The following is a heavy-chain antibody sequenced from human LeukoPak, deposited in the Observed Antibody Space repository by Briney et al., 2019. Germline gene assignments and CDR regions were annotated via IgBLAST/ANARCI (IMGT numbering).Heavy chain of an antibody. CDR2: IYYSGST. CDR1: GGSISSSSYY. D-gene: IGHD6-6*01. J-gene: IGHJ6*03. CDR3: ARVGPYSSSIVGYYYYYMDV. V-gene: IGHV4-39*07. Sequence: PSETLSLTCTVSGGSISSSSYYWGWIRQPPGKGLEWIGSIYYSGSTYYNPSLKSRVTISVDTSKNQFSLKLSSVTAADTAVYYCARVGPYSSSIVGYYYYYMDVWGKGTTVTVSS.